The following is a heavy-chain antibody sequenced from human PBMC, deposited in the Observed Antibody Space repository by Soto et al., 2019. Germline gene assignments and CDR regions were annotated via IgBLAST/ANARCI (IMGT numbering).Heavy chain of an antibody. J-gene: IGHJ4*02. CDR3: ATLLIAAAGSETFDY. CDR2: TDPSDSYT. CDR1: GYSFTSYW. D-gene: IGHD6-13*01. V-gene: IGHV5-10-1*01. Sequence: PGESLKISCKGSGYSFTSYWISWVRQMPGKGLEWMGRTDPSDSYTNYSPSFQGHVTISADKSISTAYLQWSSLKASDTAMYYCATLLIAAAGSETFDYWGQGTLVTVSS.